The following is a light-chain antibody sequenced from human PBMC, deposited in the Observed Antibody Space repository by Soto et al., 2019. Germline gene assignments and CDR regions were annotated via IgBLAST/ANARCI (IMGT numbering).Light chain of an antibody. CDR1: QSITSW. CDR2: KAS. Sequence: DIQMTQSPSTLSASVGDRVIITCRASQSITSWLAWYQQKPGKVPKLLIYKASTLESGVPSRFSGSGSGTEFTLTISSLQPDDFATYYCQYNGYPWTFGQGTQVEIK. CDR3: QYNGYPWT. J-gene: IGKJ1*01. V-gene: IGKV1-5*03.